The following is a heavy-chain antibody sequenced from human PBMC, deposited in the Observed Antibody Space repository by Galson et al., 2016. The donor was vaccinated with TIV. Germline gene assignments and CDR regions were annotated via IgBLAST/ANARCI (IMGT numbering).Heavy chain of an antibody. CDR1: GYNFIGYY. D-gene: IGHD6-19*01. Sequence: SVKVSCKASGYNFIGYYMHWVRQAPGQGLEWMGWIIPNSGGPNYAQKFQGRVTITRDRSMRTAYMALSRLRSDDTAVYYCARGVAVAGYFDYWGQGTLVTVSS. CDR2: IIPNSGGP. CDR3: ARGVAVAGYFDY. V-gene: IGHV1-2*02. J-gene: IGHJ4*02.